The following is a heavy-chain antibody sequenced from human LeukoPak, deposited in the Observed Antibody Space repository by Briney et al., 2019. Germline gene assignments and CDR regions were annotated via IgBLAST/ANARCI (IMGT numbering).Heavy chain of an antibody. Sequence: GGSLSLSCPASGFTVSRNYMSWVRQAPGTGLEWVSVIYSGGSTYYADSVKGRFTISRDNSKNTLYLQMNSLRAEDTAVYYCARGSCSGGSCYDYWGQGTPVTVSS. V-gene: IGHV3-53*01. CDR2: IYSGGST. D-gene: IGHD2-15*01. CDR1: GFTVSRNY. CDR3: ARGSCSGGSCYDY. J-gene: IGHJ4*02.